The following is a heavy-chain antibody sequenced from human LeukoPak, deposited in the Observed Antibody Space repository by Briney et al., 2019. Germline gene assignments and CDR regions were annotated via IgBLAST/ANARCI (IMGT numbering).Heavy chain of an antibody. CDR1: GYTFTSYG. CDR2: ISAYNGNT. Sequence: GASVKVSCKASGYTFTSYGISWVRQAPGQGLEWMGWISAYNGNTNYAQKLQGRVTMTTDTSTSTAYMELRSLRSGDTAVYYCARGLFGHYDILTGYSYWGQGTLVTVSS. D-gene: IGHD3-9*01. V-gene: IGHV1-18*04. CDR3: ARGLFGHYDILTGYSY. J-gene: IGHJ4*02.